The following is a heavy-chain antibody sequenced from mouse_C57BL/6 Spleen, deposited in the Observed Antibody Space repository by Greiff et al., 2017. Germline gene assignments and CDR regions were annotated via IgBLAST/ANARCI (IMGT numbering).Heavy chain of an antibody. J-gene: IGHJ4*01. CDR1: GYTFTSYW. Sequence: QVQLQQPGAELVKPGASVKLSCKASGYTFTSYWMHWVKQRPGQGLEWIGMIHPNSGSTNYNEKFKSKATLTVDKSSSTAYMQLSSLTSEDSAVYYCARSLSHYYYGSSDDAMDYWGQGTSVTVSS. D-gene: IGHD1-1*01. V-gene: IGHV1-64*01. CDR2: IHPNSGST. CDR3: ARSLSHYYYGSSDDAMDY.